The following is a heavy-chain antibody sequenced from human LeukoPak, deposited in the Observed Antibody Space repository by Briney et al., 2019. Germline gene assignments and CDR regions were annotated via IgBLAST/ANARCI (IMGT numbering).Heavy chain of an antibody. CDR1: GFSFSDYQ. Sequence: GGSLRLSCAASGFSFSDYQMSWVRQAPGKGLEWISYMTASGRSTNYADSVKGRFTISGDNAKNSVVLQMNSLRAEDTAVYYCTRERRGSYYAFEFWGQGTLVSVSS. J-gene: IGHJ4*02. CDR2: MTASGRST. V-gene: IGHV3-11*01. D-gene: IGHD1-26*01. CDR3: TRERRGSYYAFEF.